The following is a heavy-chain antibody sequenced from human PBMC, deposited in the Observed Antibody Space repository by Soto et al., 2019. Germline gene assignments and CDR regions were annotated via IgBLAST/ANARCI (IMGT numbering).Heavy chain of an antibody. D-gene: IGHD5-12*01. CDR2: IIPILGIA. Sequence: QVQLVQSGAEVKKPGSSVKVSCKASGGTFSSYTISWVRQAPGQGLEWMGRIIPILGIANYAQKFQGRVTIXXDXSXXTAYMELSSLRSEDTAVYYCASPNDGYNYQSYFDYWGQGTLVTVSS. CDR1: GGTFSSYT. J-gene: IGHJ4*02. CDR3: ASPNDGYNYQSYFDY. V-gene: IGHV1-69*02.